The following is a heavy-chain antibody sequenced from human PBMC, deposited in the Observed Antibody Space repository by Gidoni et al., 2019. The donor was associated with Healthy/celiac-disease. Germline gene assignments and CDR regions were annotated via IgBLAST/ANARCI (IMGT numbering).Heavy chain of an antibody. J-gene: IGHJ3*02. V-gene: IGHV4-61*02. D-gene: IGHD1-26*01. Sequence: QVQLQESGPVLVKPSQTLSPTCTFPGGPISSGSYYWSWIRLPAGKGLEGIGRISPSGGTNLHPSLKSRVTISVDTSKNQFSLTLSSVTAADTAGYYCARSRYSGSSDAFDIWGQGTMVTVSS. CDR2: ISPSGGT. CDR1: GGPISSGSYY. CDR3: ARSRYSGSSDAFDI.